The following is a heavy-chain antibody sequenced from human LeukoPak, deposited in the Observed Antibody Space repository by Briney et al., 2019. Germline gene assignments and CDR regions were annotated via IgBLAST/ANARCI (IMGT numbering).Heavy chain of an antibody. CDR3: ARDYSGYYFDY. J-gene: IGHJ4*02. Sequence: PGGSLRLSCAASGFTFSSYWMHWVRQAPGKGLVWVSRINSDGSTTNYADSVKGRFTISRDNAKNSLYLQMNSLRAEDTAVYYCARDYSGYYFDYWGQGTLVTVSS. V-gene: IGHV3-74*01. CDR1: GFTFSSYW. CDR2: INSDGSTT. D-gene: IGHD4-11*01.